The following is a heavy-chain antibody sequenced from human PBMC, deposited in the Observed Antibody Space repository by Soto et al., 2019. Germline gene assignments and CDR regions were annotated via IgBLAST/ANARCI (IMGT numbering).Heavy chain of an antibody. CDR1: GFTFSSYG. J-gene: IGHJ4*02. CDR2: IWYDGSNK. V-gene: IGHV3-33*01. CDR3: ARDGHLYCSGGSCYTWPDY. Sequence: PGGSLRLSCAASGFTFSSYGMHWVRQAPGKGLEWVAVIWYDGSNKYYADSVKGRFTISRDNSKNTLYLQMNSLRAEDMAVYYCARDGHLYCSGGSCYTWPDYWGQGTLVTVSS. D-gene: IGHD2-15*01.